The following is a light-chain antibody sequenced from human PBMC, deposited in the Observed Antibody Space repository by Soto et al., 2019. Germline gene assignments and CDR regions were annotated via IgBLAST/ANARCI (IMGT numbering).Light chain of an antibody. Sequence: EIVLTQSPGTLSLSPGERVSLSCRASQTINRSFLAWYQQKPGQAPRLLIYGASSRATGIPDRFSGSGSGTDFTLTISRLVPGDFAVYYCQQYGNSPRTFGQGTKVDIK. CDR2: GAS. V-gene: IGKV3-20*01. J-gene: IGKJ1*01. CDR3: QQYGNSPRT. CDR1: QTINRSF.